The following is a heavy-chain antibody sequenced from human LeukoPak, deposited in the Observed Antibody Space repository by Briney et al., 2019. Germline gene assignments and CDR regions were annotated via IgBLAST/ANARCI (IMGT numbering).Heavy chain of an antibody. J-gene: IGHJ4*02. CDR2: IKQDGSEK. CDR1: GFTFSSYW. Sequence: PGGSLRLSCAAYGFTFSSYWMSWVRQAPGKGLEWVANIKQDGSEKYYVDSVKGRFTISRDNAKNSLYLQMNSLRAEDTAAYYCARGPHRYGDYYFDYWGQGTLVTVSS. V-gene: IGHV3-7*01. D-gene: IGHD4-17*01. CDR3: ARGPHRYGDYYFDY.